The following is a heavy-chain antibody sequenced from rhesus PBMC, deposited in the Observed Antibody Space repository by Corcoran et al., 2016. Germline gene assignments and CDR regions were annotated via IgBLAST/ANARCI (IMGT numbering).Heavy chain of an antibody. CDR2: IYGSSGST. V-gene: IGHV4S7*01. CDR3: ARGAGYLRY. Sequence: QVQLQESGPGLVKPSETLSLTCAVSGYSISSNYWSWIRQPPGKGLEWIGYIYGSSGSTNYNPSLKNRVTISKDTSKNHFSLKLSSGTAADTAVYYCARGAGYLRYWGQGVLVTVSS. J-gene: IGHJ4*01. CDR1: GYSISSNY. D-gene: IGHD2-27*01.